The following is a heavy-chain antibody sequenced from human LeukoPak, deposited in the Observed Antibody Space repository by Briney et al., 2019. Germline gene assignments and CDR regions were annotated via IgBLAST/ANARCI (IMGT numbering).Heavy chain of an antibody. CDR3: ARDTRGYVSQTFDI. V-gene: IGHV1-18*01. CDR1: DYTFTTYG. CDR2: ISAYNANI. J-gene: IGHJ3*02. Sequence: ASVKVFRTASDYTFTTYGISWVRQAPGQGLEWMGWISAYNANINYAQKLQGRVTMTTDTSTSTAYMELRSLRSDDTAVYYCARDTRGYVSQTFDIWGQGTMVTVSS. D-gene: IGHD5-18*01.